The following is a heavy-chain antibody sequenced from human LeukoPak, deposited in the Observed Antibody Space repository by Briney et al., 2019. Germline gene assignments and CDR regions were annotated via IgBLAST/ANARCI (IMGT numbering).Heavy chain of an antibody. CDR1: GGSISSHY. CDR2: IHTSGST. Sequence: PSETLSLTCTVSGGSISSHYWSWIRQPAGKGLEWIGRIHTSGSTNYSPSLKSRVTMSVDTSKNQFSLKLSSVTAADTAVYYCARDRYYYDSSARYFDYWGQGTLVTVSS. V-gene: IGHV4-4*07. J-gene: IGHJ4*02. CDR3: ARDRYYYDSSARYFDY. D-gene: IGHD3-22*01.